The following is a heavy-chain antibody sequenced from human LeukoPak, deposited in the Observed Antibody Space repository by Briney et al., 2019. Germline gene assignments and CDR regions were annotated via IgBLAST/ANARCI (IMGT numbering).Heavy chain of an antibody. CDR3: ARTAMGDYVRFPNGY. Sequence: ASVKVCCKASGYTFTSYGISWVRQAPGQGLEWMGWISAYNGNTNYAQKLQGRVTMTTDTSTSTAYMELRSLRSDDTAVYYCARTAMGDYVRFPNGYWGQGTLVTVSS. CDR2: ISAYNGNT. V-gene: IGHV1-18*01. J-gene: IGHJ4*02. D-gene: IGHD4-17*01. CDR1: GYTFTSYG.